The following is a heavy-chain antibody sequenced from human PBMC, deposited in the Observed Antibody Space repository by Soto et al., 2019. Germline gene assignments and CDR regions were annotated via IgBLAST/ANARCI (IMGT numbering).Heavy chain of an antibody. CDR1: GGTFSSYA. J-gene: IGHJ4*02. D-gene: IGHD3-22*01. CDR2: IIPIFGTA. Sequence: ASVKVSCKASGGTFSSYAISWVRQAPGQGLEWMGGIIPIFGTANYAQKFQGRVTITADESTSTAYMELSSLRSEDTAVYYCARDNPNYYYDRSLGYWGQGTLVTVSS. CDR3: ARDNPNYYYDRSLGY. V-gene: IGHV1-69*13.